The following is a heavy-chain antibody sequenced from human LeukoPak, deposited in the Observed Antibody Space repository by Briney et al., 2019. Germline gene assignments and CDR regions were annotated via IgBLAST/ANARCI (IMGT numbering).Heavy chain of an antibody. CDR2: ISAYNGNT. Sequence: EASVKVSCKASGYTFTSYGISWVRQAPGQGLEWMGWISAYNGNTNYAQKLQGRVTMTTDTSTSTAYMELRSLRSEDTAVYYCATGDPYYYDSSDPRAGYFDYWGQGTLVTVSS. V-gene: IGHV1-18*01. D-gene: IGHD3-22*01. CDR3: ATGDPYYYDSSDPRAGYFDY. CDR1: GYTFTSYG. J-gene: IGHJ4*02.